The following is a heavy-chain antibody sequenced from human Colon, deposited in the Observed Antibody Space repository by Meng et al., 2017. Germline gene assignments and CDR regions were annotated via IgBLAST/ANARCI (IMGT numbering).Heavy chain of an antibody. V-gene: IGHV4-39*01. CDR3: ARASVVYTIPLPPDY. J-gene: IGHJ4*02. CDR2: IYYSGST. Sequence: QLQLQESGPGLVKPSETLSLTCTVSGGSISSSSYYWGWIRQPPGKGLEWIGHIYYSGSTYYNPSLKSRVTISVDTSKNQFSLKLSSVTAADTALYYCARASVVYTIPLPPDYWGQGTLVTVSS. D-gene: IGHD2-8*02. CDR1: GGSISSSSYY.